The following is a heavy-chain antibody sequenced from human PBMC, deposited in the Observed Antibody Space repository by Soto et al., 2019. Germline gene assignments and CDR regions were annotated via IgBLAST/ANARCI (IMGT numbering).Heavy chain of an antibody. Sequence: QVQLVQSGAEVKKPGASVKVSCTASGYTLSSYAISWVRQAPGQGREWMGWINAYNGNTNYAQKLQGRVTMTTDTSTSTAYMELRSLRSDDTAVYYCARDVGYGLIDYWGQGTLVTVSS. D-gene: IGHD5-18*01. CDR2: INAYNGNT. V-gene: IGHV1-18*01. CDR1: GYTLSSYA. J-gene: IGHJ4*02. CDR3: ARDVGYGLIDY.